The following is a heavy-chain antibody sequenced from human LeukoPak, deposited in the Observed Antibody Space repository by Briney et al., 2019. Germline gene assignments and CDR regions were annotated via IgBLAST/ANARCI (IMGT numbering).Heavy chain of an antibody. Sequence: PGGSLRLSCAASGFTFSSYSMNWVRQAPGKGLEWVSSISSSSSYIYYADSVKGRFTISRDNAKNSMYLQMSSLRAEDTAVYYCVGCSGGTCSDFDYWGRGTLVTVSS. CDR1: GFTFSSYS. V-gene: IGHV3-21*01. CDR2: ISSSSSYI. J-gene: IGHJ4*02. CDR3: VGCSGGTCSDFDY. D-gene: IGHD2-15*01.